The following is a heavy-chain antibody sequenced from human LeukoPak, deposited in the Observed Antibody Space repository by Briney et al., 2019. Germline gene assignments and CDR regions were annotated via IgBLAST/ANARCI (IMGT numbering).Heavy chain of an antibody. D-gene: IGHD3-10*01. Sequence: PGGSLRLSCAASGFTFDDYGLCWVRQAPGKGLEWVSGINWNGGSTSYADSVKGRFTISRDNAKNSLYLQMNSLRAEDTALYYCARRYGSGSYNTWDYWGQGTLVTVSS. CDR1: GFTFDDYG. CDR3: ARRYGSGSYNTWDY. J-gene: IGHJ4*02. V-gene: IGHV3-20*04. CDR2: INWNGGST.